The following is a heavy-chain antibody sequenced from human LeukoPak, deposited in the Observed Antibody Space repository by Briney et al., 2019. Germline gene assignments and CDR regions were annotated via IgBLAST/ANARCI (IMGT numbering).Heavy chain of an antibody. J-gene: IGHJ5*02. CDR1: GYTLTELS. D-gene: IGHD3-3*02. Sequence: ASVKVSCKVSGYTLTELSMHWVRQAPGKGLEWMGGFDPEDGETIYAQKFQGRVTMTEDTSTDTAYMELSSLRSEDTAVYYCATLAFLEWLLLPGAPRPARFDPWGQGILVTVSS. V-gene: IGHV1-24*01. CDR3: ATLAFLEWLLLPGAPRPARFDP. CDR2: FDPEDGET.